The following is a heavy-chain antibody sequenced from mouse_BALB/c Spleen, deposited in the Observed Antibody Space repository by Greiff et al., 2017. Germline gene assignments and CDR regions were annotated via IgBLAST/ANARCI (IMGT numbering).Heavy chain of an antibody. CDR3: ARKTDYVEAMDY. D-gene: IGHD2-4*01. CDR1: GFSLTSYG. J-gene: IGHJ4*01. Sequence: VQLQQSGPGLVQPSQSLSITCTASGFSLTSYGVHWVRQSPGQGLEWLGVIWSGGSTDYYAAFISRLSISKDNSKSQVCFKMNSLQTNDTAIYYGARKTDYVEAMDYWGQGTSVTVPS. V-gene: IGHV2-2*02. CDR2: IWSGGST.